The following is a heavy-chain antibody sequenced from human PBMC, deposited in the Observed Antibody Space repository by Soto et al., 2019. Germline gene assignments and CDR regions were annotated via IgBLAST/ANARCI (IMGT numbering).Heavy chain of an antibody. CDR1: GLTFSGSA. D-gene: IGHD3-3*01. V-gene: IGHV3-73*02. J-gene: IGHJ4*02. CDR2: IRSKANSYAT. CDR3: TSYYDFWSGRDY. Sequence: EVQLVESGGGLVQPGGSLKLSCAASGLTFSGSAMHWVRQASGKGLEWVGRIRSKANSYATAYAASVKGRFTISRDDSKNTAYLQMNSLKTEDTAVYYCTSYYDFWSGRDYWGQGTLVTVSS.